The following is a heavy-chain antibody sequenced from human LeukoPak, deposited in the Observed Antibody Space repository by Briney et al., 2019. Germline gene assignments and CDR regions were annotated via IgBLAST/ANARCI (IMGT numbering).Heavy chain of an antibody. J-gene: IGHJ6*03. D-gene: IGHD3-10*01. CDR2: IYHSGSI. Sequence: SETLSLTCAVSGGSISSSNWWSWVRQPPGKGLEWIGEIYHSGSINYNPSLKSRVTISVDTSKNQFSLKLSSVTAADTAVYYCARGLMQYYYGSGSYYAYYMDVWGKGTTVTVSS. CDR3: ARGLMQYYYGSGSYYAYYMDV. CDR1: GGSISSSNW. V-gene: IGHV4-4*02.